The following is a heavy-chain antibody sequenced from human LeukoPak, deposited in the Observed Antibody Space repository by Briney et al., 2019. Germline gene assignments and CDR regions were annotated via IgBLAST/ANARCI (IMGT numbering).Heavy chain of an antibody. V-gene: IGHV3-11*04. CDR2: ISSSGSTI. D-gene: IGHD4-11*01. J-gene: IGHJ6*03. CDR3: ARDPMTTEGYYYYYMDV. CDR1: GFTFSDYY. Sequence: GGSLRLSCAASGFTFSDYYMSWIRHAPGQGLAWVSYISSSGSTIYYADSVKGRFTISRDNAKNSLYLQMNSLRAEDTAVYYCARDPMTTEGYYYYYMDVWGKGTTVTVSS.